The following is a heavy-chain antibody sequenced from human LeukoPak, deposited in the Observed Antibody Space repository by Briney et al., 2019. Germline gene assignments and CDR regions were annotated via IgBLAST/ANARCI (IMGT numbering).Heavy chain of an antibody. CDR3: ARQEGEVAAPNCFDP. J-gene: IGHJ5*02. D-gene: IGHD2-15*01. CDR1: GASISGYY. Sequence: SETLSLTCTVSGASISGYYWNWIRQPPGKGLEWIGFIYDSGSATYNPSLKSRVTISVDASKKEISLMLSFVTAADTAVYYCARQEGEVAAPNCFDPWGQGTLVTVSS. CDR2: IYDSGSA. V-gene: IGHV4-59*08.